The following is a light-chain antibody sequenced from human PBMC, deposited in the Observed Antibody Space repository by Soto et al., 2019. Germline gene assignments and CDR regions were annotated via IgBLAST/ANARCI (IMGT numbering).Light chain of an antibody. V-gene: IGKV1-6*01. CDR3: QQSYSTPLT. CDR2: AAS. Sequence: AIQMTQSPSSLSASVGDRVTITCRASQGIRNDLGWYKKKPGKAPKLLIYAASSLQSGVPSRLRGSGYGTDFTLTISSLQPEDFATYYCQQSYSTPLTFGGGTKVDIK. CDR1: QGIRND. J-gene: IGKJ4*01.